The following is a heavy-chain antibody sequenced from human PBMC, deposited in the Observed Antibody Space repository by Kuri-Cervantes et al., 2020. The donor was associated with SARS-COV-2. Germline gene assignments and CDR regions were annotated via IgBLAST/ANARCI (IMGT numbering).Heavy chain of an antibody. J-gene: IGHJ4*02. D-gene: IGHD3-22*01. V-gene: IGHV4-34*01. CDR1: GGSFSGYY. CDR2: INHSGST. Sequence: SQTPSLTCAVYGGSFSGYYWSCIRQPPGKGLEWIGEINHSGSTNYNPSLKSRVTISVDTSKNQFSLKLSSVTAADTAVYYCAGGLYDSSGYPTSYWGQGTLVTVSS. CDR3: AGGLYDSSGYPTSY.